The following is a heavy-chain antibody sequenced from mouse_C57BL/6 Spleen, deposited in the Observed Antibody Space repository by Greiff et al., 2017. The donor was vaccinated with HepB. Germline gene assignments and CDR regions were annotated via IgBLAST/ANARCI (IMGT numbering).Heavy chain of an antibody. CDR2: ISSGGSYT. V-gene: IGHV5-6*01. Sequence: EVKLVESGGDLVKPGGSLKLSCAASGFTFSSYGMSWVRQTPDKRLEWVATISSGGSYTYYPDSVKGRFTISRDNAKNTLYLQMSSLKSEDTAMYYCARWGDYEDFDVWGTGTTVTVSS. CDR3: ARWGDYEDFDV. J-gene: IGHJ1*03. CDR1: GFTFSSYG. D-gene: IGHD2-4*01.